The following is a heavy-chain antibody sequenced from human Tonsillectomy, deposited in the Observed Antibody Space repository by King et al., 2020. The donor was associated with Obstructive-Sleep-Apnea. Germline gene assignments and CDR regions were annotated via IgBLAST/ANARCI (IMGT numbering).Heavy chain of an antibody. D-gene: IGHD6-13*01. CDR1: GFTFSDYY. Sequence: HVQLVESGGGLVKPGGSLRLSCAASGFTFSDYYMSWIRQTPGKGLEWVSYISSSGSTIYYADSVKGRFSISRDNARNSLSLQMNSLRAEDTAMYYCARDHRITAAGYDAFDIWGQGTMVTVSS. CDR2: ISSSGSTI. CDR3: ARDHRITAAGYDAFDI. J-gene: IGHJ3*02. V-gene: IGHV3-11*01.